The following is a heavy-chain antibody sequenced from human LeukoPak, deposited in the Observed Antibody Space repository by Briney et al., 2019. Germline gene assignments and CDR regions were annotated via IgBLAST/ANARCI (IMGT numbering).Heavy chain of an antibody. D-gene: IGHD3-10*01. V-gene: IGHV3-30-3*01. CDR2: ISYDGSNK. Sequence: PGGSLRLSCAASGFTFSTYAMHWVRQGPGKGLEWVAVISYDGSNKYYADYVKGRFTISRDNSKNTLYLQMSSLSAEDTAVYYCARTTTPHYYGSGSYALGYWGQGTLVTVPS. CDR1: GFTFSTYA. J-gene: IGHJ4*02. CDR3: ARTTTPHYYGSGSYALGY.